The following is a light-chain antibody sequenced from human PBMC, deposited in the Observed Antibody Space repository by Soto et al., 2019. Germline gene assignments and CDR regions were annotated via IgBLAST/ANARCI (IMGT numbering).Light chain of an antibody. CDR2: DVT. CDR3: SSYTSSRIRV. J-gene: IGLJ3*02. CDR1: SSDIGAYNY. Sequence: QSALTQPASVSGSPGQSITISCTGSSSDIGAYNYVSWYQQHPGKAPKLMIYDVTNRPSGLSNRFSGSKSGSTASLTISGRQAEDEADYYCSSYTSSRIRVFGGGTQLTVL. V-gene: IGLV2-14*01.